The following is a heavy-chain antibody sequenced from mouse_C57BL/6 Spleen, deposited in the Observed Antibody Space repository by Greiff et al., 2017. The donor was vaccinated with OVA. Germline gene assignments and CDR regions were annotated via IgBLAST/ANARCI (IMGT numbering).Heavy chain of an antibody. CDR1: GFTFTDYY. V-gene: IGHV7-3*01. Sequence: EVKLQESGGGLVQPGGSLSLSCAASGFTFTDYYMSWVRQPPGKALEWLGFIRNKANGYTTEYSASVKGRFTISRDNSQSILYLQMNALRAEDSATYYCARELGQGAWFAYWGQGTLVTVSA. CDR3: ARELGQGAWFAY. CDR2: IRNKANGYTT. J-gene: IGHJ3*01. D-gene: IGHD4-1*01.